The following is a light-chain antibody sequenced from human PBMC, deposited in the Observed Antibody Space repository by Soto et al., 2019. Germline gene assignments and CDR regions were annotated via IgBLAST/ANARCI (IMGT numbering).Light chain of an antibody. Sequence: EIVMTQSPATLSVSPGERATLSCRASQSVSSNLAWYQQKPGQAPRLLIYGASTRATGIPARFSGSGSGTEFTLPISNLQSEDFAVYYCQQYNNWPPYTFGQGTKLEIK. CDR3: QQYNNWPPYT. CDR2: GAS. CDR1: QSVSSN. V-gene: IGKV3-15*01. J-gene: IGKJ2*01.